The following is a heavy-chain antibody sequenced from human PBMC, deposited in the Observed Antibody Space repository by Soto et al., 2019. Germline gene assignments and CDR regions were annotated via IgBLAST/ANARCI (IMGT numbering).Heavy chain of an antibody. CDR3: AKDLVYYGDYYYYMDV. D-gene: IGHD3-3*01. CDR1: GFTFSSYG. CDR2: ISYDGSNK. V-gene: IGHV3-30*18. Sequence: GGSLRLSCAASGFTFSSYGMHWVRQAPGKGLEWVAVISYDGSNKYYADSVKGRFTISRDNSKNTLYLQMNSLRAEDTAVYYCAKDLVYYGDYYYYMDVWGKGTTVTVSS. J-gene: IGHJ6*03.